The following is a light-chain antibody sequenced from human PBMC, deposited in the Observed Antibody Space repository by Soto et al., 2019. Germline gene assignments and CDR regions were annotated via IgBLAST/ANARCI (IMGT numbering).Light chain of an antibody. CDR1: QSISSY. V-gene: IGKV1-9*01. CDR3: QQYNLYWT. J-gene: IGKJ1*01. CDR2: ATS. Sequence: IQMAQSPSSLSASVGERVTITCRASQSISSYLHWYQQKPGTGPKLLICATSTLQSGVPSRFSGSGSGTEFTLTISSLQPDDLATYYCQQYNLYWTFGQGTKVDI.